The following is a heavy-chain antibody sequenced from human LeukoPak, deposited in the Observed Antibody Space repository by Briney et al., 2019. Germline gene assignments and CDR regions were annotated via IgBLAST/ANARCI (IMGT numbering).Heavy chain of an antibody. J-gene: IGHJ4*02. CDR2: IRKDGSEK. CDR1: GFTFDNYA. D-gene: IGHD3-16*02. CDR3: ARSLWPEDY. Sequence: GGSLRLSCTASGFTFDNYAMIWVRQAPGKGLEWVANIRKDGSEKNYVDSVKGRFTISRDNAKTSVYLQMNSLGVEDTAVYYCARSLWPEDYWGRGTLVTVSS. V-gene: IGHV3-7*01.